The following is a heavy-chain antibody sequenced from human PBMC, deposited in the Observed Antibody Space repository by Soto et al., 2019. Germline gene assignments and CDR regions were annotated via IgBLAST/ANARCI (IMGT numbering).Heavy chain of an antibody. J-gene: IGHJ4*02. CDR2: INPSGGST. CDR3: ARGDYYGSGHYFDY. V-gene: IGHV1-46*01. CDR1: GYTFTSYY. D-gene: IGHD3-10*01. Sequence: QVQLVQSGAEVKKPGASVKLSCKASGYTFTSYYLHWVRQAPGQGLEWMGTINPSGGSTNYAQKFQGRVTITRDTSTSTVYLYLNSLRSEDTAVYYCARGDYYGSGHYFDYWGQGTLATVSS.